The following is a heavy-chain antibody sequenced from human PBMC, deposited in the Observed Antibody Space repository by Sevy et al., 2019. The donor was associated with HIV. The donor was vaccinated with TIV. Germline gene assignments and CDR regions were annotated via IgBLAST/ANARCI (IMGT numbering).Heavy chain of an antibody. J-gene: IGHJ3*02. CDR2: INPNSGGT. V-gene: IGHV1-2*02. CDR1: GYTFTGYY. CDR3: ARVPIGDIMITQGVAHDAFDI. Sequence: ASVKVSCKASGYTFTGYYMHWVRQAPGQGLEWMGWINPNSGGTNYAQKFQGRVTMTRDTSISTAYMELSRLRSDDTAVYYCARVPIGDIMITQGVAHDAFDIWGQGTMVTVSS. D-gene: IGHD3-16*01.